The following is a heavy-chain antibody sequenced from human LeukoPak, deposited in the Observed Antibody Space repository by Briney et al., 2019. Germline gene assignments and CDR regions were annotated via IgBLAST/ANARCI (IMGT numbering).Heavy chain of an antibody. CDR1: GGSFSGYY. CDR3: ASRRGYDSSGYNYGIDY. D-gene: IGHD3-22*01. CDR2: INHSGST. J-gene: IGHJ4*02. V-gene: IGHV4-34*01. Sequence: SETLSLTCAVYGGSFSGYYWSWIRQPPGKGLEWIGEINHSGSTNYNPSLKSRVTISVDTSKNQFSLKLSSVTAADTAVYYCASRRGYDSSGYNYGIDYWGQGTLVTVSS.